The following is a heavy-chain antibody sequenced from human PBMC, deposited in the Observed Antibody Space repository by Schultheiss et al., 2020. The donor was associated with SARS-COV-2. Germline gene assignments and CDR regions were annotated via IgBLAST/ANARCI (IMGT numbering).Heavy chain of an antibody. Sequence: SETLSLTCAVYGGSFSGYYWSWIRQPPGKGLEWIGSIYHSGSTNYNPSLKSRVTISVDTSKNQFSLKLSSVTAADTAVYYCARVTGTTTRTNFEYWGQGTLVTVSS. J-gene: IGHJ4*02. D-gene: IGHD1-1*01. CDR1: GGSFSGYY. CDR3: ARVTGTTTRTNFEY. CDR2: IYHSGST. V-gene: IGHV4-34*01.